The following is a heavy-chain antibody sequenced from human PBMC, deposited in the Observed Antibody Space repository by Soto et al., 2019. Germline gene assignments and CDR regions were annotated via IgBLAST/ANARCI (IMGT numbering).Heavy chain of an antibody. V-gene: IGHV1-2*02. CDR3: ARELTNIVATSGYNWFDP. J-gene: IGHJ5*02. CDR1: GYTFTGYY. D-gene: IGHD5-12*01. Sequence: ASVKVSCKASGYTFTGYYMHWVRQAPGQGLEWMGWINPNSGGTNYAQKFQGRVTMTRDTSISTAYMELSRLRSDDTAVYYCARELTNIVATSGYNWFDPWGQGTLVTVSS. CDR2: INPNSGGT.